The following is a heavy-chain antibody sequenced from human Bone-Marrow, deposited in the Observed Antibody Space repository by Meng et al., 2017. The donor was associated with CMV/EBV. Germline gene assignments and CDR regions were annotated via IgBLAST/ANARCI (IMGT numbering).Heavy chain of an antibody. CDR1: GYTFPSYG. CDR2: ISAYNGNT. D-gene: IGHD2-2*01. CDR3: ATLNQGGYELYY. Sequence: ASVKVSCKASGYTFPSYGISWVRQAPGQGLEWMGWISAYNGNTNYAQKLQGRVTITADKSTSTAYMELSSLRSEDTAVYYCATLNQGGYELYYWGQGTLVTVSS. J-gene: IGHJ4*02. V-gene: IGHV1-18*01.